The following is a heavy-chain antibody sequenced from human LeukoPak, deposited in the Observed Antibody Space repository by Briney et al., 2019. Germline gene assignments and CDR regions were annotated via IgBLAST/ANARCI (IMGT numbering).Heavy chain of an antibody. J-gene: IGHJ4*02. V-gene: IGHV3-23*01. CDR1: GFIFRNYC. CDR2: ISGQGDIT. Sequence: GRSLSLSCAASGFIFRNYCMSWVRQPAGEGLEWVSGISGQGDITYYADSVKGRFTISRDNSRNTVYLQMNSLRAEDTAVYYCANDLGWIQLNLGRGQGTLVTVSS. D-gene: IGHD5-18*01. CDR3: ANDLGWIQLNLG.